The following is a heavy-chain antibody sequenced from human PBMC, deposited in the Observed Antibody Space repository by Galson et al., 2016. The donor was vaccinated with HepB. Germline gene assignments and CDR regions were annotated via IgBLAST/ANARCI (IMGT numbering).Heavy chain of an antibody. D-gene: IGHD6-19*01. J-gene: IGHJ4*02. Sequence: SLRLSCAASGFTFSSYSMAWIRQPPGKGLEWVSSISSSSSYIHYADSVRGRFTISRDITKNSLYLQMNSLRVEDTAVYYCARGRATSGWNIGYWGQGTLVSVSS. CDR3: ARGRATSGWNIGY. CDR2: ISSSSSYI. V-gene: IGHV3-21*01. CDR1: GFTFSSYS.